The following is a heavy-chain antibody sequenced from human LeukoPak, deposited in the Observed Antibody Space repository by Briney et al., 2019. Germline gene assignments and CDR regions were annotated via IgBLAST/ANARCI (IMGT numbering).Heavy chain of an antibody. CDR3: TRAGFPRFSPYYDSSGHGDWFDP. D-gene: IGHD3-22*01. J-gene: IGHJ5*02. CDR1: GGSISSGGYS. Sequence: KPSETLSLTCAVSGGSISSGGYSWSWIRQPPGKGLEWIGYIYHSGSTYYNPSLKSRVTISVDRSKNQFSLKLSSVTAADTAVYYCTRAGFPRFSPYYDSSGHGDWFDPWGQGTLVTVSS. V-gene: IGHV4-30-2*01. CDR2: IYHSGST.